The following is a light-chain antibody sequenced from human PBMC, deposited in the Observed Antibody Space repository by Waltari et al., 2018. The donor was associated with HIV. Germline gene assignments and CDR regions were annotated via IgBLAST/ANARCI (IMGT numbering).Light chain of an antibody. J-gene: IGKJ3*01. Sequence: DIQMTQSPSSLSASVGDRVTITCRAGQSITSLQWYHHKPGKAPKVLIFDSSTLQSGVPSRFSGSGSGTDFTLTISSLQPDDFASYFCQQSYRTPLTFGPGTKVDIK. CDR3: QQSYRTPLT. V-gene: IGKV1-39*01. CDR1: QSITS. CDR2: DSS.